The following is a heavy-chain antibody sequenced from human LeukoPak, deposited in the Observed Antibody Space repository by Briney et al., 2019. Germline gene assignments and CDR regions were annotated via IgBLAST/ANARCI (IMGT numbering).Heavy chain of an antibody. CDR1: GGTFSSYA. CDR3: ARAREPQWLRQPFDY. CDR2: IIPIFGTA. V-gene: IGHV1-69*13. Sequence: ASVKVSCKASGGTFSSYAISWVRQAPGQGLEWMGGIIPIFGTANYAQKFQGRVTITADESTSTAYMELSSLRSEDTAVYYCARAREPQWLRQPFDYWGQGTLVTVSS. J-gene: IGHJ4*02. D-gene: IGHD5-12*01.